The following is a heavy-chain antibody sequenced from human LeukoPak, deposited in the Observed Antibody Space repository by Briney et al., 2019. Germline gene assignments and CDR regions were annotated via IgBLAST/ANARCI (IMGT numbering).Heavy chain of an antibody. J-gene: IGHJ4*02. CDR2: IHTNGRT. CDR1: GDSISSYY. V-gene: IGHV4-4*09. Sequence: PSETLSLTCTVSGDSISSYYWSWIRQTPGKGLEWIGYIHTNGRTNYSPSHKSRVTMSVDSSKNQLSLMLSSVTAADTAVYYCTRRAPTSYGHYLDSWGQGTLVTVSS. D-gene: IGHD3-10*01. CDR3: TRRAPTSYGHYLDS.